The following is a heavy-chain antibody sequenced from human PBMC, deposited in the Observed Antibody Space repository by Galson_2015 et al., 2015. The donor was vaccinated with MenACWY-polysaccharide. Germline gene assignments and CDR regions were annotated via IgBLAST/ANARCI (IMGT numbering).Heavy chain of an antibody. CDR2: IYPSRAT. V-gene: IGHV3-53*05. Sequence: SLRLSCAVSGFRVSESFLSWVRQVPGRGLDYVSDIYPSRATYYRDSVRGRFTMSRDAFQNSLYLRMNNLRVEDTAIYFCARESNWAYDSWGTGTLVTVSS. CDR1: GFRVSESF. CDR3: ARESNWAYDS. J-gene: IGHJ4*02. D-gene: IGHD3-16*01.